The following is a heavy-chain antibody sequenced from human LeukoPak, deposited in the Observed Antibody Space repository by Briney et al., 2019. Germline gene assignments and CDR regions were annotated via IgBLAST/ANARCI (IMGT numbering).Heavy chain of an antibody. J-gene: IGHJ5*02. V-gene: IGHV3-30*04. D-gene: IGHD3-10*01. CDR2: ISYDGSNK. Sequence: PGRSLRLSCAASGFTFSSYAMHWVRQAPGKGLEWVALISYDGSNKYYADSVKGRFTISRDNSKNTLYLQMNSLRAEDTAVYYCYGSGSYYNRWFDPWGQGTLVTVSS. CDR1: GFTFSSYA. CDR3: YGSGSYYNRWFDP.